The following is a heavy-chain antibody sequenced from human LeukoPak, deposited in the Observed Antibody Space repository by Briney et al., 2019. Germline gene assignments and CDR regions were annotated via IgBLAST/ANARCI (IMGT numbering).Heavy chain of an antibody. V-gene: IGHV4-4*07. CDR1: GDSISSFF. CDR2: VYTSATT. J-gene: IGHJ5*02. D-gene: IGHD3-16*01. CDR3: ARGGQWFDP. Sequence: SETLSLTCSVSGDSISSFFWTWIRQPAGKGLEWIGRVYTSATTNYNPSLKSRVTMSVDTSKNKVSLSLASVTAADTAVYYCARGGQWFDPWGPGTLVIVSS.